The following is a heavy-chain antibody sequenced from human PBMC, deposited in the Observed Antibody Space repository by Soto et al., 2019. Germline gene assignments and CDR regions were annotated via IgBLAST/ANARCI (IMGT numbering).Heavy chain of an antibody. D-gene: IGHD2-2*01. CDR1: GGSISSGNW. J-gene: IGHJ5*02. CDR3: ASTNCPGPGISCWFDT. Sequence: PSETLSLTCAVSGGSISSGNWWTWVRQPPGKGLEWIGGIHHGGTTKYNPSLKSRLAASLDRSKNQFSLQLNFMTAADTAVYYCASTNCPGPGISCWFDTWGQGTLVTVSS. CDR2: IHHGGTT. V-gene: IGHV4-4*02.